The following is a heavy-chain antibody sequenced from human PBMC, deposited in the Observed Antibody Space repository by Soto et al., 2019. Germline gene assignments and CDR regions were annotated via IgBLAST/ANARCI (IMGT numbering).Heavy chain of an antibody. CDR1: GFTFGNYA. V-gene: IGHV3-23*01. J-gene: IGHJ1*01. D-gene: IGHD2-8*01. CDR3: AKFLGVGQCTNGIWHRLQQ. CDR2: IGGGGGDT. Sequence: EVQLLESGGGLVQPGGSLRLSCAGSGFTFGNYAMSWVRQAPGKGLEWVSNIGGGGGDTYYADSVKGRFTISRDNSKNKLNLEMNILRAEDTAVYYCAKFLGVGQCTNGIWHRLQQWGQGTLVTVSS.